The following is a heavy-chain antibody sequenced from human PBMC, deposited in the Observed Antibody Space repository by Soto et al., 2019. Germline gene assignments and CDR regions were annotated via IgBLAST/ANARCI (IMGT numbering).Heavy chain of an antibody. V-gene: IGHV4-30-2*01. Sequence: SETLSLTCTVSGGSINSGDYSWTWIRQPPGKGLEWIGYIYHTGTTYYNMSLKSRVTISVDRSKNQFSLKLSSVTAADTAVYYCAREPPYYDSSGYYYYYGMDVWGQGTTVTVSS. CDR3: AREPPYYDSSGYYYYYGMDV. D-gene: IGHD3-22*01. J-gene: IGHJ6*02. CDR1: GGSINSGDYS. CDR2: IYHTGTT.